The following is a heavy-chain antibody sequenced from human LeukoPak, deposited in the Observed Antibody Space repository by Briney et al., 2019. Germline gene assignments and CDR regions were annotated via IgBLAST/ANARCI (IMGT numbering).Heavy chain of an antibody. Sequence: GESLKISCKGSGYSFSSHWISWVRQMPGKGLEWMGRIDPSDSYINYSPSFQGHVTISADKSISTAYLQWSGLKASDTAMYYCASPPTRECSSISCPLSYWGQGTLVTVSS. J-gene: IGHJ4*02. CDR2: IDPSDSYI. CDR1: GYSFSSHW. V-gene: IGHV5-10-1*01. CDR3: ASPPTRECSSISCPLSY. D-gene: IGHD2-2*01.